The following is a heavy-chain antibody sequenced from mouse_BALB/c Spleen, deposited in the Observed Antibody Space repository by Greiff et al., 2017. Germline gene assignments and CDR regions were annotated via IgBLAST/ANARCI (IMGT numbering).Heavy chain of an antibody. Sequence: VQLQQPGAELVKPGASVKLSCKASGYTFTSYWMHWVKQRPGQGLEWIGEINPSNGRTNYNEKFKSKATLTVDKSSSTAYMQLSSLTSEDSAVYYCARYYGSSYRDYWGQGTTLTVSS. V-gene: IGHV1S81*02. J-gene: IGHJ2*01. CDR3: ARYYGSSYRDY. CDR2: INPSNGRT. D-gene: IGHD1-1*01. CDR1: GYTFTSYW.